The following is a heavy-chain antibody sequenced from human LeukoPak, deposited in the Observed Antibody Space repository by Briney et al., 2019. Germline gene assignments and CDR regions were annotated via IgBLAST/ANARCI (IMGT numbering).Heavy chain of an antibody. CDR2: MNPNSGNT. V-gene: IGHV1-8*03. J-gene: IGHJ5*02. D-gene: IGHD1-20*01. Sequence: ASVKVSCKASGYTFTSYDINWVRQATGQGLEWMGWMNPNSGNTGYAQKFQGRVTITRNTSINTAYMELTSLRSEDTAVYYCARSRITGTNNNWFDPWGQGTLVTVSS. CDR1: GYTFTSYD. CDR3: ARSRITGTNNNWFDP.